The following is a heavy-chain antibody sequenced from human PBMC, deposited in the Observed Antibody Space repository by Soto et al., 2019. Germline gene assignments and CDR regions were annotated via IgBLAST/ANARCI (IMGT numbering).Heavy chain of an antibody. V-gene: IGHV3-64D*06. CDR1: GVTLITQT. J-gene: IGHJ4*02. CDR3: VTMISAPGAFDY. D-gene: IGHD3-22*01. CDR2: IGNNGGTT. Sequence: EVQLVESGGGLVQPGGSLRLSCSVSGVTLITQTMHWVRQAPGKGLEYVSAIGNNGGTTYFADSVRGRFTISTDISKNTVYLQMTTLRPEDTAIYYCVTMISAPGAFDYWGQGTRVTVSS.